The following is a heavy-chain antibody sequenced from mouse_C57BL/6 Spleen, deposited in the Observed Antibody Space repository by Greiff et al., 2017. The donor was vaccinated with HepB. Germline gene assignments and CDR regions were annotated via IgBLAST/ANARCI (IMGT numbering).Heavy chain of an antibody. D-gene: IGHD2-2*01. CDR1: GFNIKDDY. J-gene: IGHJ2*01. CDR3: TKHYGSDY. CDR2: IDPENGDT. Sequence: EVQLQQSGAELVRPGASVKLSCTASGFNIKDDYMHWVKQRPEQGLEWIGWIDPENGDTEYASKFQGKATITADTSSNTAYLQLSSLTSEDTAVYYCTKHYGSDYWGQGTTLTVSS. V-gene: IGHV14-4*01.